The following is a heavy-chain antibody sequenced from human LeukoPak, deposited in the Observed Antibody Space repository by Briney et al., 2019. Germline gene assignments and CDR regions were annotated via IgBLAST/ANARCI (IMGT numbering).Heavy chain of an antibody. V-gene: IGHV1-18*01. CDR2: ISAYNGNT. J-gene: IGHJ4*02. Sequence: ASVKVSCKASGYTFSSYGISWVRRAPGQGLEWMGWISAYNGNTNYAQKLQGRVTMTTDTSTSTAYMELRSLRSDDTAVYYCARDSPVYYYGSGRKSFDYWGQGTLVTVSS. D-gene: IGHD3-10*01. CDR3: ARDSPVYYYGSGRKSFDY. CDR1: GYTFSSYG.